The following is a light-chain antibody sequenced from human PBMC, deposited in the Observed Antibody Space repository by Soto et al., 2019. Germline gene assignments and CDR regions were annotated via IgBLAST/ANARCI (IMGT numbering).Light chain of an antibody. CDR3: LQDINYPWT. Sequence: IQMPQYPSSLSASLGDRFTISCLASQGIGNALGWYQQKPGKPPKVLIYGASNLQSGVPPRFSGSGSGTDFTLAISSLQPEDSATYYCLQDINYPWTFGQGTKVDIK. V-gene: IGKV1-6*01. CDR1: QGIGNA. J-gene: IGKJ1*01. CDR2: GAS.